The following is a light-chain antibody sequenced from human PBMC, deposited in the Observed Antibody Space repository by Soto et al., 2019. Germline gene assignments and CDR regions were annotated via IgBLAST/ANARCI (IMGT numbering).Light chain of an antibody. V-gene: IGLV2-14*01. CDR1: SSDVGGYNY. Sequence: QSVLTQPASVSGSLGQSITISRTGASSDVGGYNYVSWYQQHPGKAPKLMIYEVTNRPSGVSDRFSGSKSGNTASLTISGLQAEDEADYYCISYTGSTTLVVFGGGTKLTVL. CDR3: ISYTGSTTLVV. CDR2: EVT. J-gene: IGLJ2*01.